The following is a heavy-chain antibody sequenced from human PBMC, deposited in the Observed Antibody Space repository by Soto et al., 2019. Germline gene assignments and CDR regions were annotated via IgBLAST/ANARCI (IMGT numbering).Heavy chain of an antibody. CDR2: ISYDGSNK. V-gene: IGHV3-30*18. CDR3: AKAPKYCISTSCYYRRWGMDV. Sequence: QVQLVESGGGVVQPGRSLRLSCAASGFTFSSYGMHWVRQAPGKGLEWVAVISYDGSNKYYADSVKGRFTISRDNSKNTLYLQMNRLRAEDTAVYYCAKAPKYCISTSCYYRRWGMDVWGQGTTVTVSS. J-gene: IGHJ6*02. CDR1: GFTFSSYG. D-gene: IGHD2-2*01.